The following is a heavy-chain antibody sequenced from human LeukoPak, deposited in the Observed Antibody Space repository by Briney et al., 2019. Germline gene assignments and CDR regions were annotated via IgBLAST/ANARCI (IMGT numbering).Heavy chain of an antibody. CDR1: GGSISSSSYY. Sequence: ASETLSLTCTVSGGSISSSSYYWGWIRQPPGKGLEWIGSIYYSGSTYYNPSLKSRVTISVDTSKNQFSLKLSSVTAADTAVYYCARVVHTSTEESYSISPRSCYFDYWGQGTLVTVSS. CDR2: IYYSGST. CDR3: ARVVHTSTEESYSISPRSCYFDY. V-gene: IGHV4-39*07. D-gene: IGHD4-11*01. J-gene: IGHJ4*02.